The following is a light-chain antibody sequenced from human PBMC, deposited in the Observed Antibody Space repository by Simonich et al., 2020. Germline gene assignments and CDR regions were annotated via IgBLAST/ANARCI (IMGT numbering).Light chain of an antibody. CDR3: VLYMGSGIWV. J-gene: IGLJ3*02. Sequence: QTVVTQEPSFSVAPGVTVTLTCGLSSGSVSTTYYPSLYPQTPGHAPRTLIYSTNTRASGDPDRFSGSILGNKAALTITGAQADDESDYYCVLYMGSGIWVFGGGTKLTVL. V-gene: IGLV8-61*01. CDR1: SGSVSTTYY. CDR2: STN.